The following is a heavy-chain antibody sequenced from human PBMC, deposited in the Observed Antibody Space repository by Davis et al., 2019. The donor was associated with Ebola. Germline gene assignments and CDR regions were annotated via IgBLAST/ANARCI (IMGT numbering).Heavy chain of an antibody. CDR2: TNGGNGNR. Sequence: SVPDTRLPPVCTCIHYALHSLRQPREHRLEGMGRTNGGNGNRKYSQKFQGRVTITMDTSASTAYMELSSLRSEDTAVYYCARAAFGYNSGWYADYWGQGTLVTVSS. CDR1: VCTCIHYA. CDR3: ARAAFGYNSGWYADY. J-gene: IGHJ4*02. D-gene: IGHD6-19*01. V-gene: IGHV1-3*01.